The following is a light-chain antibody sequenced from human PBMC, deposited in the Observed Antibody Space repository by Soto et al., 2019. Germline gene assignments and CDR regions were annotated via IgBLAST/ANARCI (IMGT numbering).Light chain of an antibody. CDR1: SSDVGNYNY. CDR2: DVT. J-gene: IGLJ2*01. V-gene: IGLV2-14*03. CDR3: SSWTSSSTLVL. Sequence: QSPLTQPASVSGSPGQSITISCTGTSSDVGNYNYVSWYLHHPGKAPQLMIYDVTNRPSGVSNRFSGSKSGNTASLTISGLQAEDEADYYCSSWTSSSTLVLFGGGTKLTVL.